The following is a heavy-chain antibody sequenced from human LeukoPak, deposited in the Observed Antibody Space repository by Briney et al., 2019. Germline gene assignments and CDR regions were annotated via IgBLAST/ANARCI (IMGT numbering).Heavy chain of an antibody. D-gene: IGHD6-19*01. CDR2: ISDGGGST. CDR1: GFTFSSYA. J-gene: IGHJ4*02. Sequence: VGSLRLSCAASGFTFSSYAMSWVPQAPGKGLEWVSLISDGGGSTYYADSVRGRFSISRDNAKNTLYLHMNSLRAQDTAVDFCSKDGSGLFDVDHGGQGTPATVSS. CDR3: SKDGSGLFDVDH. V-gene: IGHV3-23*01.